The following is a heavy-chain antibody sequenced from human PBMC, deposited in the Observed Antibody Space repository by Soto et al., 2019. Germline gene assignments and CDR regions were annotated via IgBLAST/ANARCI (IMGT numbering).Heavy chain of an antibody. CDR1: GFTFSSYS. CDR3: ATTFYSGPD. J-gene: IGHJ4*02. Sequence: GGSLRLSCAASGFTFSSYSMNWVRQAPGKGLEWVAVISFDGSNKYYADSVKGRFTISRDNSKNTLYLQMHSLRAEDTAVYYCATTFYSGPDWGQGTLVTVSS. V-gene: IGHV3-30*03. D-gene: IGHD5-12*01. CDR2: ISFDGSNK.